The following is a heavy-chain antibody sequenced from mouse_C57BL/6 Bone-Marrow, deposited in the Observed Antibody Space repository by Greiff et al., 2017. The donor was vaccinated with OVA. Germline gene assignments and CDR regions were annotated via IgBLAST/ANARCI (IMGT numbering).Heavy chain of an antibody. Sequence: EVKLVESGGGLVKPGGSLKLSCAASGFTFSSYAMSWVRQTPEKRLEWVATISDGGSYTYYPDNVKGRFPISRDNAKNNLYLQMSHLKSEDTAMYYCARDPFDGYYFDYWGQGTTLTVSS. CDR1: GFTFSSYA. CDR3: ARDPFDGYYFDY. V-gene: IGHV5-4*01. J-gene: IGHJ2*01. D-gene: IGHD2-3*01. CDR2: ISDGGSYT.